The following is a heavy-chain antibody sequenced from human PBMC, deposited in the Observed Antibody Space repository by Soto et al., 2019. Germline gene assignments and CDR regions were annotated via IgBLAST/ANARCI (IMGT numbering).Heavy chain of an antibody. J-gene: IGHJ6*02. V-gene: IGHV4-31*03. CDR1: GGSISSGGYY. CDR2: IYYSGST. CDR3: ARCGFDWLLSAAYGMDV. Sequence: SETLSLTCTVSGGSISSGGYYRSWIRQHPGKGLEWIGYIYYSGSTYYNPSLKSRVTISVDTSKNQFSLKLSSVTAADTAVYYCARCGFDWLLSAAYGMDVWGQGTTVTVSS. D-gene: IGHD3-9*01.